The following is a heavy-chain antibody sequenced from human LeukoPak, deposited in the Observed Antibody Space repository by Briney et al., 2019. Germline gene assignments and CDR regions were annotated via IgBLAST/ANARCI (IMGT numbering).Heavy chain of an antibody. CDR2: INPNSGGT. Sequence: GASVKVSCKASGYTFTGYYMHWVRQAPGQGLEWMGWINPNSGGTNYAQKFQGRVTMTRDTSISTAYMELSRLRSDDTAVYYCARGSRITMVRGVILGIDYWGQGTLVTDSS. CDR3: ARGSRITMVRGVILGIDY. D-gene: IGHD3-10*01. J-gene: IGHJ4*02. CDR1: GYTFTGYY. V-gene: IGHV1-2*02.